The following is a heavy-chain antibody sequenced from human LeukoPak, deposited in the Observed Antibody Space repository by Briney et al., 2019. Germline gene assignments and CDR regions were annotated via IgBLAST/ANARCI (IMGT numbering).Heavy chain of an antibody. CDR3: ARLASYGFIDY. D-gene: IGHD5-18*01. CDR1: GASISGNVHY. J-gene: IGHJ4*02. V-gene: IGHV4-39*02. Sequence: SETLSLTCTVSGASISGNVHYWGWIRQPPGKGLEWIGSIYHSGTTYYNTSLQSRVTISVDTSMSHFSLRLSSVTAADTAVYFCARLASYGFIDYWGQGTLVTVSS. CDR2: IYHSGTT.